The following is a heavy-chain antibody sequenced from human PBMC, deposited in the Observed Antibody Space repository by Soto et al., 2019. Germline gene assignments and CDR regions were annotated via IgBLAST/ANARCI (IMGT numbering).Heavy chain of an antibody. J-gene: IGHJ2*01. CDR1: GGSITDYY. CDR3: ARAFAGFGAYWYFDL. CDR2: GYHSVSI. Sequence: SETLSLTCTVSGGSITDYYWSWIRQPPGKALEWIGYGYHSVSIHYNPSLKTRVTISVDTSENQFSLRLSSVTAADTAVYYCARAFAGFGAYWYFDLWGRGTLVTVSA. V-gene: IGHV4-59*01. D-gene: IGHD3-16*01.